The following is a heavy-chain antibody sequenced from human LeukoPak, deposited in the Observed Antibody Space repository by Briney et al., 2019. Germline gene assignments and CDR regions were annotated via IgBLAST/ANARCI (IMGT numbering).Heavy chain of an antibody. D-gene: IGHD3-10*01. CDR1: GFTFHDYA. Sequence: PGRSLRLSCVASGFTFHDYAMSWVRQVPGKGLEWVSLISGDGGSASYAGSVKGRFTIPRDNSKNSLYLQMNSLRTEDTAFYYCAKASSGSSSRPVDYWGQGTLVTVSS. CDR3: AKASSGSSSRPVDY. V-gene: IGHV3-43*02. J-gene: IGHJ4*02. CDR2: ISGDGGSA.